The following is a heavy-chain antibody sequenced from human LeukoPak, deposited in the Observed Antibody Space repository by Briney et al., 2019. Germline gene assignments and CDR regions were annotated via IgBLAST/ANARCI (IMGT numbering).Heavy chain of an antibody. CDR3: ARSYYDSSALDY. CDR1: GFTFSSYW. J-gene: IGHJ4*02. V-gene: IGHV3-74*01. CDR2: INSDGSST. D-gene: IGHD3-22*01. Sequence: GGSLRLPCAASGFTFSSYWMHWVRQAPGKGLVWVSRINSDGSSTSYADSVKGRLTISRDNAKNTLYLQMNSLRAEDTAVYYCARSYYDSSALDYWGQGTLVTVSS.